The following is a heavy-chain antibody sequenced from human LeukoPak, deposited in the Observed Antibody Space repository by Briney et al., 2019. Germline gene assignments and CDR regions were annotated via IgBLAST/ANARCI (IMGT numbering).Heavy chain of an antibody. D-gene: IGHD3-16*01. CDR1: GGSFSGYY. CDR2: INHSGTT. Sequence: SETLSLTCAVYGGSFSGYYWSSIRQPSGKGLEWIGEINHSGTTNYNPSLKSRVTISVDTSKNQFSLKLTSVTAADTAVYYCAFDVPGGFGGWGQGTLVTVSS. J-gene: IGHJ4*02. CDR3: AFDVPGGFGG. V-gene: IGHV4-34*01.